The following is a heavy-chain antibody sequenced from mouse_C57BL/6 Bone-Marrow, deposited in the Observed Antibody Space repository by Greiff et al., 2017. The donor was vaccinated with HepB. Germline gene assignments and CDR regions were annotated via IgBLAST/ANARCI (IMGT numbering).Heavy chain of an antibody. V-gene: IGHV2-4*01. CDR2: IWSGGST. J-gene: IGHJ1*03. CDR3: AKKGIYYGNWYFDV. CDR1: GFSLTSYG. Sequence: VQLKESGPGLVQPSQSLSITCTVSGFSLTSYGVHWVRQPPGKGLEWLGVIWSGGSTDYNAAFISRLSISKDNSKSQVFFKMNSLQADDTAIYYCAKKGIYYGNWYFDVWGTGTTVTVSS. D-gene: IGHD2-1*01.